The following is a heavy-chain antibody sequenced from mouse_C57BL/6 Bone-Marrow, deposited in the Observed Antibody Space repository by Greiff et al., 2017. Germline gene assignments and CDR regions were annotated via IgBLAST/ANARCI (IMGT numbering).Heavy chain of an antibody. CDR3: ARACSCSWYFAY. CDR1: GYTFTNYW. CDR2: IDPGGGST. J-gene: IGHJ3*01. V-gene: IGHV1-63*01. Sequence: QVKLQQSGAELVRPGASVKMSCKASGYTFTNYWIGWVKQRPGNGLEWIGDIDPGGGSTNYNEKFKGQATLTVDNSSSTAYMQFSSLTSEDSSFYYCARACSCSWYFAYWGQGTLVTVST. D-gene: IGHD6-1*01.